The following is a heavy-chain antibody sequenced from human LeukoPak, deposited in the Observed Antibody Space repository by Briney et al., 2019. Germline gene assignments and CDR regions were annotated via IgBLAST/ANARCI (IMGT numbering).Heavy chain of an antibody. CDR3: ARGNYDSSGQGAFDI. V-gene: IGHV1-2*02. D-gene: IGHD3-22*01. CDR1: GYTFTVYY. CDR2: INPNSGGT. J-gene: IGHJ3*02. Sequence: ASVKVSCKASGYTFTVYYMHWVRQAPGQGLEWMGWINPNSGGTNYAQKFQGRVTMTRDTSISTAYMELSRLRSDDTAVYYCARGNYDSSGQGAFDIWGQGTMVTVSS.